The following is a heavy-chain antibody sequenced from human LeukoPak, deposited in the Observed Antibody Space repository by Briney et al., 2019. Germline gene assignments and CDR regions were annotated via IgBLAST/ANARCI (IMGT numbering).Heavy chain of an antibody. CDR2: IDSKSGGT. D-gene: IGHD2-8*01. CDR1: DYTFSDYY. J-gene: IGHJ3*02. Sequence: ASVKVSCKASDYTFSDYYIHWVRQPPAQGLGWMGWIDSKSGGTNYAQQFQGRVTMTRDTSVSTAYMQLSRLRSDDTAVYYCARDVSFDIWGQGTMVTVSS. V-gene: IGHV1-2*02. CDR3: ARDVSFDI.